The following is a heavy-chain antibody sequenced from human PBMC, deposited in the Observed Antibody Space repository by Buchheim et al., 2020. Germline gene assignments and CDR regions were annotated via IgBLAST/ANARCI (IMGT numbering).Heavy chain of an antibody. V-gene: IGHV4-34*01. CDR1: GGSFSGYY. CDR2: INHSGST. J-gene: IGHJ4*02. Sequence: QVQLQQWGAGLLKPSETLSLTCAVYGGSFSGYYWSWIRQPPGKGLEWIGEINHSGSTNYNPSLKSRVTISVDTSKNQFSLKLISVTAADTAVYYCARTSCRGGSCHRPPPIVAYFDYWGQGTL. CDR3: ARTSCRGGSCHRPPPIVAYFDY. D-gene: IGHD2-15*01.